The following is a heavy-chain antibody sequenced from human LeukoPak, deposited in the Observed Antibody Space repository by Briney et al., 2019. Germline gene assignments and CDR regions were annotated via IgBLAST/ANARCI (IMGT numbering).Heavy chain of an antibody. D-gene: IGHD4-17*01. CDR1: GFTFSSYG. Sequence: GRSLRLSCAASGFTFSSYGMHWVRQAPGKGLEWVAVISYDGSNKYYADSVKGRFTISRDNSKNTLYLQMNSLRAEDTAVYYCAKDLGGTTVTTKGDFDYWGQGTLVTVSS. CDR2: ISYDGSNK. J-gene: IGHJ4*02. V-gene: IGHV3-30*18. CDR3: AKDLGGTTVTTKGDFDY.